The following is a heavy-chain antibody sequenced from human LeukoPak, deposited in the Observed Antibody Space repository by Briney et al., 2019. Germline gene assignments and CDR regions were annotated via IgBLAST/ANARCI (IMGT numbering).Heavy chain of an antibody. Sequence: GGFLRLSCAASGFIFSNYAMDWVRQAPGKGLEWVAVISKDGSMKYYADSVKGRFTVSRDNSNNTVYLQMNSLKTEDTAVYYCAGESFDIWGQGTMVTISS. J-gene: IGHJ3*02. CDR1: GFIFSNYA. CDR2: ISKDGSMK. V-gene: IGHV3-30*04. CDR3: AGESFDI.